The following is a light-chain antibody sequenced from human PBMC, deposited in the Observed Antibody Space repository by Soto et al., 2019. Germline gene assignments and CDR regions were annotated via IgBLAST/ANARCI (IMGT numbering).Light chain of an antibody. CDR3: GSYTSSFSWV. J-gene: IGLJ3*02. CDR2: EVS. V-gene: IGLV2-14*01. Sequence: QSALTQPASVSGSPGQSITVSCTGTSSDIGGYNYVSWYQHHPGKAPKLMIYEVSHRPSRVSNRFSGSKSGNTASLTISGLQAEDEADYYCGSYTSSFSWVFGGGTKVTVL. CDR1: SSDIGGYNY.